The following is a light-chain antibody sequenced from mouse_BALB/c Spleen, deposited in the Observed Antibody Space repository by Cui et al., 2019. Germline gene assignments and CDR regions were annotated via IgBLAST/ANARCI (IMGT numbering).Light chain of an antibody. Sequence: QILLTQSPAIMSASPGEKVTMTCSASSRGSYMHRYQQKPGSSPKPWIYDTSNLASGFPARFSGSGSGTSYSLIISSMEAEDAATYYCHQRSSYPFTFGSGTKLEIK. CDR1: SRGSY. V-gene: IGKV4-69*01. CDR2: DTS. J-gene: IGKJ4*01. CDR3: HQRSSYPFT.